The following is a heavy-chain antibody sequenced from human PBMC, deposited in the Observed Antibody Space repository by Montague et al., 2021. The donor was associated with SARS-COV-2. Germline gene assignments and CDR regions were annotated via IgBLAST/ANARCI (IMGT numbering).Heavy chain of an antibody. Sequence: SLRLSCAASGFTFSSYAMSWVRQAPGKGLEWVSAISGSGGSTYYADSVKGRFTISRDNSKNTLYLQMNSLRAEDTAVYHCAKDFFMVQGLFDYWGQGTLVTVSS. CDR3: AKDFFMVQGLFDY. V-gene: IGHV3-23*01. D-gene: IGHD3-10*01. J-gene: IGHJ4*02. CDR1: GFTFSSYA. CDR2: ISGSGGST.